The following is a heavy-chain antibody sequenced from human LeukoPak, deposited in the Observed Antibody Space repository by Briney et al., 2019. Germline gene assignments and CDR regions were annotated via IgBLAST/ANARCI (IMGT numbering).Heavy chain of an antibody. V-gene: IGHV3-53*01. Sequence: PGGSLRLSCAASGFTFSSYSMNWVRQAPGKGLEWVSVIYSGGSTYYADSVKGRFTISRDNSKNTLYLQMNSLRAEDTAVYYCARGPERDDAFDIWGQGTMVTVSS. CDR1: GFTFSSYS. D-gene: IGHD1-14*01. CDR3: ARGPERDDAFDI. CDR2: IYSGGST. J-gene: IGHJ3*02.